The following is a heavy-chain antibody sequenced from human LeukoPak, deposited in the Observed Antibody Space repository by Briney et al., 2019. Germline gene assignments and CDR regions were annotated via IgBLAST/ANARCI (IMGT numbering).Heavy chain of an antibody. V-gene: IGHV1-18*01. CDR1: GYTFTSYG. Sequence: GASVKVSCKASGYTFTSYGISWVRPARGQGLEWMGWISAYNGNTNYAQKLQGRVTMTTDTITTTAYMELRSVRSDDTAVYYCARDHSGNWFDPWGQGTLVTVSS. J-gene: IGHJ5*02. D-gene: IGHD1-26*01. CDR2: ISAYNGNT. CDR3: ARDHSGNWFDP.